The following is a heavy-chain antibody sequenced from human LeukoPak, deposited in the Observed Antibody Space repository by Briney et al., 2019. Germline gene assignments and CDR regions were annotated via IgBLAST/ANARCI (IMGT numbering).Heavy chain of an antibody. Sequence: GASVKVSCKASGGTFSSYAISWVRQAPGQGLEWMGRIIPILGIANYAQKFQGRVTITADKSTSTAYMELSSLRSEDTAVYYCARGDGYNSYYYYYYMDVWGKGTTVTVSS. J-gene: IGHJ6*03. CDR1: GGTFSSYA. CDR2: IIPILGIA. CDR3: ARGDGYNSYYYYYYMDV. V-gene: IGHV1-69*04. D-gene: IGHD5-24*01.